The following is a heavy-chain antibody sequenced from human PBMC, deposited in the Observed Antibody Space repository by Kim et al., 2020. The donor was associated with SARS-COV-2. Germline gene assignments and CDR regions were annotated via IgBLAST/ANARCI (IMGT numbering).Heavy chain of an antibody. J-gene: IGHJ5*02. CDR1: GFSLSTSGVG. V-gene: IGHV2-5*02. CDR2: IYWDDDK. Sequence: SGPTLVNPTQTLTLTCTFSGFSLSTSGVGVGWIRQPPGKALEWLALIYWDDDKRYSPSLKSRLTITKDTSKNQVVLTMTNMDPVDTATYYCAHRPVPDSSGFLVHNPHWFDPWGQGTLVTVSS. D-gene: IGHD6-19*01. CDR3: AHRPVPDSSGFLVHNPHWFDP.